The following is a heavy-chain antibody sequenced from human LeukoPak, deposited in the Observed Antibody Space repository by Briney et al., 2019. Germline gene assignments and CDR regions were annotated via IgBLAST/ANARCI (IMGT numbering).Heavy chain of an antibody. CDR3: AKDWGSSSL. D-gene: IGHD6-6*01. J-gene: IGHJ4*02. V-gene: IGHV3-23*01. CDR1: GFTFGNYA. Sequence: GGSLRLSWEGSGFTFGNYAMSWVRQGPGEGLDWGSPITPSTATHYANSVKGRFTISRDNSRNTVYLDMNSLRADDTAIYYCAKDWGSSSLWGQGTLVTVSS. CDR2: ITPSTAT.